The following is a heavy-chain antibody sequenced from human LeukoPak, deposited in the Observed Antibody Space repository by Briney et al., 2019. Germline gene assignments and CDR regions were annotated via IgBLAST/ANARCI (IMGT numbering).Heavy chain of an antibody. CDR3: ARDSPRCSSTSCYFDY. J-gene: IGHJ4*02. CDR2: ISSSSSYI. V-gene: IGHV3-21*01. Sequence: TGGSLRLSCAASGFTFSSYSMNWVRQAPGKGLEWVSSISSSSSYIYYADSVKGRFTISRDNAKNSLYLQMNSLRAEDTAVYYCARDSPRCSSTSCYFDYWGQGTLVTVSS. D-gene: IGHD2-2*01. CDR1: GFTFSSYS.